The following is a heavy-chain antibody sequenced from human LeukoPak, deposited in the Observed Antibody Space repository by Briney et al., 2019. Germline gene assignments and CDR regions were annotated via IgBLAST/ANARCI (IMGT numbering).Heavy chain of an antibody. CDR2: IYYSGST. CDR1: GGSISSSSYY. D-gene: IGHD2-8*02. V-gene: IGHV4-39*07. CDR3: ASNHVPYGGVSPSRASRSFDY. J-gene: IGHJ4*02. Sequence: SETLSLTCTVSGGSISSSSYYWGWIRQPPGKGLEWIGSIYYSGSTYYNPSLKSRVTISVDTSKNQFSLKLSSVTAADTAVYYCASNHVPYGGVSPSRASRSFDYWGQGTLVTVSS.